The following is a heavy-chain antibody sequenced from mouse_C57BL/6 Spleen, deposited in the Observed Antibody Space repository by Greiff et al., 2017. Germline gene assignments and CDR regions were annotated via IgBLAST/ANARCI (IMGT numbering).Heavy chain of an antibody. CDR3: ARVNYSNAMDY. V-gene: IGHV5-4*03. J-gene: IGHJ4*01. CDR1: GFTFSSSA. D-gene: IGHD2-5*01. Sequence: EVKLMESGGGLVKPGGSLKLSCAASGFTFSSSAMSWVRQPPDPSLEWVATIRDAGSYPYYPHNVKGRFTISRDNAKNTRYLPMSHLKSEHTAIYYSARVNYSNAMDYWGQGTSVTVSS. CDR2: IRDAGSYP.